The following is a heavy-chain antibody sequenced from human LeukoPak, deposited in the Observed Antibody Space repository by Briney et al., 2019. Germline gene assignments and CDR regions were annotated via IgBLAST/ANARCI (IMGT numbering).Heavy chain of an antibody. Sequence: GASVKVACKAAVYTFTSYDINWVRQATGQGVEWKGWMNPNSGNTGYAQKFQGRVTMTRNTSISTAYMELSSLRSEDTAVYYCARAWVSRSTSANDYWGQGTLVTVSS. D-gene: IGHD2-2*01. J-gene: IGHJ4*02. CDR1: VYTFTSYD. CDR2: MNPNSGNT. V-gene: IGHV1-8*01. CDR3: ARAWVSRSTSANDY.